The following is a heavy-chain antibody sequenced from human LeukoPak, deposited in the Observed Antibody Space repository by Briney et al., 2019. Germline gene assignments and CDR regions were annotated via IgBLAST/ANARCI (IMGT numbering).Heavy chain of an antibody. CDR2: ISGSGGST. CDR3: AKFEHYYGSGSYYRPYYYYYYMDV. CDR1: GFTFSSYA. V-gene: IGHV3-23*01. J-gene: IGHJ6*03. D-gene: IGHD3-10*01. Sequence: GGSLRLSCAASGFTFSSYAMSWVRQAPGKGLESVSAISGSGGSTYYADSVKGRFTISSDNSKNTLYLQMNSLRAEDTAVYYCAKFEHYYGSGSYYRPYYYYYYMDVWGKGTTVTVSS.